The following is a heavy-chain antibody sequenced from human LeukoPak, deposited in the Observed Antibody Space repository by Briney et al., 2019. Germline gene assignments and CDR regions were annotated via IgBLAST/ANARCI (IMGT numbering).Heavy chain of an antibody. J-gene: IGHJ4*02. CDR1: GGSISSGGYY. CDR2: IRGSGDRT. D-gene: IGHD1-26*01. V-gene: IGHV3-23*01. CDR3: AEESSHVGVPLFDY. Sequence: ETLSLTCTVSGGSISSGGYYWSWVRQAPGKGLEWVSGIRGSGDRTYYADSVKGRFTISRDNSKNTFLYLQMNSLRAEDTAVYYCAEESSHVGVPLFDYWGQGTLVTVSS.